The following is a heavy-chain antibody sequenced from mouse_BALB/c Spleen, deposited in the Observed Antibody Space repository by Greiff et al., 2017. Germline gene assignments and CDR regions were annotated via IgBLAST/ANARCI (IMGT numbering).Heavy chain of an antibody. CDR1: GYTFTSYW. D-gene: IGHD2-10*02. J-gene: IGHJ1*01. CDR2: IFPGTGTT. Sequence: QVQLKESGAELVKPGASVKLSCTTSGYTFTSYWIQWVKQRPGQGLGWIGEIFPGTGTTYYNEKFKGKATLTIDTSSSTAYMQLSSLTSEDSAVYFCAYGNYAYFDVWGEGTTVTVSS. V-gene: IGHV1S132*01. CDR3: AYGNYAYFDV.